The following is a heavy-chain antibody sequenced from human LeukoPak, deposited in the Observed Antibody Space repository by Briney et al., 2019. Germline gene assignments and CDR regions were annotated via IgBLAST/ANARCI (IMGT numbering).Heavy chain of an antibody. D-gene: IGHD3-10*01. CDR2: IYHSGST. Sequence: SETLSLTCAVSSGSISRSNWWSWVRQPPGKGLGWIGEIYHSGSTNYNPSLKSRVTISVDKSKNQFSLKLSSVTAADTAVYYCARQGAVRGSAFDIWGQGTMVTVSS. CDR3: ARQGAVRGSAFDI. CDR1: SGSISRSNW. V-gene: IGHV4-4*02. J-gene: IGHJ3*02.